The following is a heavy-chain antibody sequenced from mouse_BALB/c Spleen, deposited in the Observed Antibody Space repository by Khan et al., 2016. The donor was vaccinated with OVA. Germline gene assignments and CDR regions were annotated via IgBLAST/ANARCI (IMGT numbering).Heavy chain of an antibody. CDR3: ARPPFFSYVMVY. Sequence: VQLQESGPELKKPGETVKISCKASGYTFKNHGMNWVKQAPGKGLKWMGWINTYTGEPTYVEDFKGRFAFSLETSARTAYLKINNLKNEYTATYFCARPPFFSYVMVYWGQGTSVTVSS. CDR1: GYTFKNHG. V-gene: IGHV9-3-1*01. J-gene: IGHJ4*01. CDR2: INTYTGEP.